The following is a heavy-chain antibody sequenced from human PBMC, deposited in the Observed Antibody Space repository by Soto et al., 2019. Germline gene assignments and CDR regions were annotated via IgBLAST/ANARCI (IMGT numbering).Heavy chain of an antibody. Sequence: QVHLVQSGAEVKKPGASVKVSCKASGYTFTSNGISWVRQAPGQGLEWMGWISGYNGKTKYAQKFQGRVSITTDTSTSTAYMELRSLRSDDTAVYYCARPYSNSYGMDVWGQGTTVTVSS. CDR3: ARPYSNSYGMDV. V-gene: IGHV1-18*04. J-gene: IGHJ6*02. CDR2: ISGYNGKT. CDR1: GYTFTSNG. D-gene: IGHD1-26*01.